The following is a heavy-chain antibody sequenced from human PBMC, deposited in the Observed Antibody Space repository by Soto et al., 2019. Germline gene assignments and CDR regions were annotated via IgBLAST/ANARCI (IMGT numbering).Heavy chain of an antibody. D-gene: IGHD1-26*01. CDR3: ARDKLGGGFDY. CDR2: VRSKTNSFTT. CDR1: GFRFSDHY. Sequence: EYGGGLVQPGGSLRLSCAASGFRFSDHYMDWVRQAPGKGLEWVGRVRSKTNSFTTEYAASVKGRFTVSRDDSENSVYLQMNSLKTEDTAVYYCARDKLGGGFDYWGQGTLVTVSS. V-gene: IGHV3-72*01. J-gene: IGHJ4*02.